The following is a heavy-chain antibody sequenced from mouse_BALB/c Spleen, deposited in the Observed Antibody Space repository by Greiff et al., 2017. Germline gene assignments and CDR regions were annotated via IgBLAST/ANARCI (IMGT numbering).Heavy chain of an antibody. Sequence: VQLKQSGAELVRPGALVKLSCKASGFNIKDYYMHWVKQRPEQGLEWIGWIDPENGNTIYDPKFQGKASITADTSSNTAYLQLSSLTSEDTAVYYCARWAYYGNYFYAMDYWGQGTSVTVSA. V-gene: IGHV14-1*02. CDR2: IDPENGNT. J-gene: IGHJ4*01. CDR3: ARWAYYGNYFYAMDY. CDR1: GFNIKDYY. D-gene: IGHD2-10*01.